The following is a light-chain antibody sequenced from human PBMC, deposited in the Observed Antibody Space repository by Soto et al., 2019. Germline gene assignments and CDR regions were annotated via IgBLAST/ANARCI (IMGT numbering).Light chain of an antibody. CDR1: QSVSSSY. CDR2: GAS. J-gene: IGKJ1*01. Sequence: EIVLTQSPGTLSLSPGERATLSCRASQSVSSSYLAWYRQKPGQAPRLLIYGASSRATGIPDRFSGSGSGTDFTLTISRLEPEDFAVYYFQQYGSSSWTFGQGTKVEIK. V-gene: IGKV3-20*01. CDR3: QQYGSSSWT.